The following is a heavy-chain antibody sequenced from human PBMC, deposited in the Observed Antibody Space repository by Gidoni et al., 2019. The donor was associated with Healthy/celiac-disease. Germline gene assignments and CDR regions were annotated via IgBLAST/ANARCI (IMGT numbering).Heavy chain of an antibody. CDR3: ARRIAAATPLDY. CDR1: GFTFSSYR. Sequence: EVQLVESGGGLVKPGGSLRPSCAASGFTFSSYRRNWVRQAPGKGLEWVSSISSSSSYIYYADSVKGRFTISRDNAKNSLYLQMNSLRAEDTAVYYCARRIAAATPLDYWGQGTLVTVSS. CDR2: ISSSSSYI. D-gene: IGHD6-13*01. J-gene: IGHJ4*02. V-gene: IGHV3-21*01.